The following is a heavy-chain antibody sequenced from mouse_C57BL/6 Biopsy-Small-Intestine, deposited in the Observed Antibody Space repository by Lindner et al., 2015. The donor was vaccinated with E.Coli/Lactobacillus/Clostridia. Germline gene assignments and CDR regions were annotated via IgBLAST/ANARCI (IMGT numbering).Heavy chain of an antibody. V-gene: IGHV1S55*01. J-gene: IGHJ4*01. CDR3: ARDSAYGYNSNDY. CDR2: INPSGGSA. D-gene: IGHD1-2*01. Sequence: SVKVSCKASGYTFTSFYMHWVRQAPGQGLEWMGLINPSGGSAGYAQEFQDRVTITRDTSTSTLYMERSSLRSEDTAVYYCARDSAYGYNSNDYWGQGTLVTVSS. CDR1: GYTFTSFY.